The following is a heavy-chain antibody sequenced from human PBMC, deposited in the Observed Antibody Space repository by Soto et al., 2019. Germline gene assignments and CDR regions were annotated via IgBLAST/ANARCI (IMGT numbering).Heavy chain of an antibody. V-gene: IGHV2-5*02. Sequence: SGPTPVDPAQTLTQTCTFSGFSLTAIGVGIGWIRQPPRKALEWRGLTYWDDAKRYRPSLRSRLTISKDTSKNQVVLTMTNMDPVDTATYYCIQSRCGGDCLQSYASHYCDGMDVWGQGTTVTVSS. J-gene: IGHJ6*02. CDR2: TYWDDAK. CDR1: GFSLTAIGVG. CDR3: IQSRCGGDCLQSYASHYCDGMDV. D-gene: IGHD2-21*02.